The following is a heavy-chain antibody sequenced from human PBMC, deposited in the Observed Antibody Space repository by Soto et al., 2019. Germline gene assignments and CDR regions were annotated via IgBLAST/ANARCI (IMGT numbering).Heavy chain of an antibody. D-gene: IGHD2-15*01. J-gene: IGHJ6*02. CDR3: AKDEVVISAISGGMDV. Sequence: QVQLVESGGGVVQPGRSLRLSCAASGFTFSSYGMHWVRQAPGKGLEWVAVISYDGSNKYYADSVKGRFTISRDNSKNTLYLQMNSLRAEDTAVYYCAKDEVVISAISGGMDVWGQGTTVTVSS. V-gene: IGHV3-30*18. CDR2: ISYDGSNK. CDR1: GFTFSSYG.